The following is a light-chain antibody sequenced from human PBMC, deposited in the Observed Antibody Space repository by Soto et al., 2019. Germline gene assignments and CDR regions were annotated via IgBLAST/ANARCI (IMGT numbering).Light chain of an antibody. CDR3: QQYGTLIT. Sequence: EIVLTQSPGTLSLSPGERATLSCRASQSLSSSYLAWYQQKPGQAPRLLIYGSFSRATGIPDRFSGSGSGTDFTLTSSRLEPEDSAVYYCQQYGTLITFGQGTRLEIK. J-gene: IGKJ5*01. V-gene: IGKV3-20*01. CDR1: QSLSSSY. CDR2: GSF.